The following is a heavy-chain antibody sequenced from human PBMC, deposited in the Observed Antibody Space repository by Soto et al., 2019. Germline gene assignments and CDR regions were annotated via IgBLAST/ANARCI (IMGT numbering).Heavy chain of an antibody. CDR2: FDPEDGET. CDR3: ATDPFGAPGDY. CDR1: GYTLTELS. D-gene: IGHD3-10*01. V-gene: IGHV1-24*01. Sequence: ASVKVSCKVSGYTLTELSMHWVLQAPGKGLEWMGGFDPEDGETIYAQKFQGRVTVTEDTSTDTAYMELSSLRSEDTAVYYCATDPFGAPGDYWGQGTLVTVSS. J-gene: IGHJ4*02.